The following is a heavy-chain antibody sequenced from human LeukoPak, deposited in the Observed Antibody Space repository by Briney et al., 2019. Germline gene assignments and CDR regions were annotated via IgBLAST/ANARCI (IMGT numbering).Heavy chain of an antibody. V-gene: IGHV3-23*01. CDR1: GFTLSDYA. Sequence: GGSLRLSCAASGFTLSDYAMSWLRQAPGRGLEWVSAISDSGVDTYYADSVKGRFTMSRDNSKSTLYLQMNRLRAEDTAVYYCANGNSNSPKDYWGHGTLVTVSS. D-gene: IGHD2-2*01. CDR3: ANGNSNSPKDY. J-gene: IGHJ4*01. CDR2: ISDSGVDT.